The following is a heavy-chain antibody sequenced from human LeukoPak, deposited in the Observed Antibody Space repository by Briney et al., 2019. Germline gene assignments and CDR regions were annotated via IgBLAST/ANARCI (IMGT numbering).Heavy chain of an antibody. CDR3: VREGNELLPKNFDY. CDR1: GFTFSGHY. CDR2: INPHSGGT. V-gene: IGHV1-2*02. Sequence: GASVKVSCKASGFTFSGHYIHWVRQAPGQGLEWMGYINPHSGGTSSPQKFQGRVTMTTDTSISAVYMELSSLTSDDTAMYYCVREGNELLPKNFDYWGQGSLVTVSS. D-gene: IGHD2-21*02. J-gene: IGHJ4*02.